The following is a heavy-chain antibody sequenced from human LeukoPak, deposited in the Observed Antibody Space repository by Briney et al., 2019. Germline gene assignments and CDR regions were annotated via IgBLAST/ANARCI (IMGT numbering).Heavy chain of an antibody. CDR2: TYYRSKWYN. CDR1: GHSVSSNSAA. Sequence: SQTLSLTCAISGHSVSSNSAAWNWIRQSPSRGLEWLGRTYYRSKWYNDYAVSVKSRITINPDTSKNQFSLQLNSVTPEDTAVYYCARALRGEWLLDYYYGMDVWGQGTTVTVSS. V-gene: IGHV6-1*01. J-gene: IGHJ6*02. CDR3: ARALRGEWLLDYYYGMDV. D-gene: IGHD3-3*01.